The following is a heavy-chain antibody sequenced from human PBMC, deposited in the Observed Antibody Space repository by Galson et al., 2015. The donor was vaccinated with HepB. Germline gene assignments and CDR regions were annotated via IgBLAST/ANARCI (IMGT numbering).Heavy chain of an antibody. D-gene: IGHD5-24*01. J-gene: IGHJ3*02. CDR2: ISYDGSNK. Sequence: SLRLSCAASGFTFSSYGMHWVRQAPGKGLEWVAVISYDGSNKYYADSVKGRFTISRDNSKNTLYLQMNSLRAEDTAVYYCAKVLILMATIGHDAFDIWGQGTMVTVSS. V-gene: IGHV3-30*18. CDR3: AKVLILMATIGHDAFDI. CDR1: GFTFSSYG.